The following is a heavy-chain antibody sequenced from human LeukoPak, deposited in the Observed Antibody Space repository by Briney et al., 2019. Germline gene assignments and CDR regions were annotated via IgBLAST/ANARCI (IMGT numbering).Heavy chain of an antibody. CDR3: AREAAGIAVAGWWFDP. CDR2: IYYSGNT. J-gene: IGHJ5*02. D-gene: IGHD6-19*01. V-gene: IGHV4-39*02. Sequence: SETLSLTCTVSGVSISSSNSYWGWIRQPPGKGLEWIGSIYYSGNTYYNASLKSQVSISIDTSKNQFSLKLSSVTAADTAVYYCAREAAGIAVAGWWFDPWGQGTLVTVSS. CDR1: GVSISSSNSY.